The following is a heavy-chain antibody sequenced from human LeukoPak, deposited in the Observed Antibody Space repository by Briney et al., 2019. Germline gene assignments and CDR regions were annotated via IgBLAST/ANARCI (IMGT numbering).Heavy chain of an antibody. CDR1: GFTFARHA. CDR3: ARDEDTSALSEY. V-gene: IGHV3-23*01. J-gene: IGHJ4*02. CDR2: ISGGGGST. Sequence: SGGSLRLSCAGSGFTFARHALTWVRQAPGMGLEWVSTISGGGGSTHYADSVKGRFTISRDNSKDTVFLQMNNLRAEDTAVYYCARDEDTSALSEYWGQGTLVTVSS. D-gene: IGHD2/OR15-2a*01.